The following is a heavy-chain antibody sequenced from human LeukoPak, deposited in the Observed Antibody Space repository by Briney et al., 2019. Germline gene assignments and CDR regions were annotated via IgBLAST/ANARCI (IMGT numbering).Heavy chain of an antibody. V-gene: IGHV3-53*01. Sequence: TGGSLRLSCAASGFTVSSNYMNWVRQAPGKGLEWVSIIYSGGTTYYADSVKGRFTISRDNSKNTLYLQMNSLRAEDMAVYYCARAGGSIKPFDYWGQGTLVTVSS. J-gene: IGHJ4*02. CDR3: ARAGGSIKPFDY. CDR1: GFTVSSNY. D-gene: IGHD2-2*01. CDR2: IYSGGTT.